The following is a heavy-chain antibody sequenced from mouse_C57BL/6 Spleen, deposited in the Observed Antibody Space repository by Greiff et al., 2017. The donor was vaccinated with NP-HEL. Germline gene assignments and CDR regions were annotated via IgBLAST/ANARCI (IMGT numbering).Heavy chain of an antibody. J-gene: IGHJ2*01. D-gene: IGHD1-1*01. Sequence: QVHVKQSGAELARPGASVKLSCKASGYTFTSYGISWVKQRTGQGLEWIGEIYPRSGNTYYNEKFKGKATLTADKSSSTAYMELRSLTSEDSAVYFCARGEIYYYGSSYDYWGQGTTLTVSS. V-gene: IGHV1-81*01. CDR1: GYTFTSYG. CDR3: ARGEIYYYGSSYDY. CDR2: IYPRSGNT.